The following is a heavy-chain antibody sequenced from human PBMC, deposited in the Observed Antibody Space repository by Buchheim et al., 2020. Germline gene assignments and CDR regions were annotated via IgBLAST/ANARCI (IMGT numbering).Heavy chain of an antibody. J-gene: IGHJ4*02. D-gene: IGHD3-22*01. V-gene: IGHV3-33*01. CDR2: IWYDGSNK. CDR3: ARDGETRIAWYCYDSSGSGYYFDY. Sequence: QVQLVESGGGVVQPGRSLRLSCAASGFTFSSYGMHWVRQAPGKGLEWVAVIWYDGSNKYYADSVKGRFTISRDNSKNTLYLQMNRLRAEDTAVYDGARDGETRIAWYCYDSSGSGYYFDYWGQGTL. CDR1: GFTFSSYG.